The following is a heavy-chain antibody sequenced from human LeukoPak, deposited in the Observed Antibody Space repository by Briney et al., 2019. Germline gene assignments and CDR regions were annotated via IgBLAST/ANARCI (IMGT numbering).Heavy chain of an antibody. Sequence: SETLSLTCTVSGGSISSSSYYWGWIRQSPGKGLEWIGSIYHSGSTNYNPSLKSRVTISVDTSKNQFSLKLSSVTAADTAVYYCARHTVGATLGYYFDYWGQGTLVTVSS. CDR1: GGSISSSSYY. CDR3: ARHTVGATLGYYFDY. J-gene: IGHJ4*02. V-gene: IGHV4-39*01. CDR2: IYHSGST. D-gene: IGHD1-26*01.